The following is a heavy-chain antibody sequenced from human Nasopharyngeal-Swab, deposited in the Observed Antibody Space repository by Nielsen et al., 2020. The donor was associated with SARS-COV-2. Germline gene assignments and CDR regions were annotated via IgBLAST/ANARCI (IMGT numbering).Heavy chain of an antibody. D-gene: IGHD5-18*01. V-gene: IGHV4-34*01. CDR2: INHSGST. J-gene: IGHJ4*02. CDR1: GGSFSGYY. Sequence: SKTLSLTCAVYGGSFSGYYWSWIRQPPGKGLEWIGEINHSGSTNYNPSLKSRVTISVDTSKNQFSLKLSSVTAADTAVYYCARHTANTEDWGQGTLVTVSS. CDR3: ARHTANTED.